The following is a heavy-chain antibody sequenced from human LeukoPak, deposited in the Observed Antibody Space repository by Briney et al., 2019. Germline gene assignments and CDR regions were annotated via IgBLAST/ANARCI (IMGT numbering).Heavy chain of an antibody. CDR3: ARPHANGGFYGMDV. CDR1: GGXISSSRYY. Sequence: PSETLSLTCTVSGGXISSSRYYWGWIRQPPGEGLEWIGTIYYSGSTYYNPSLKGRVTISVDTSKNQFSLELRSLTAADTAVYYCARPHANGGFYGMDVWGQGTTVTVSS. J-gene: IGHJ6*02. CDR2: IYYSGST. V-gene: IGHV4-39*01. D-gene: IGHD4/OR15-4a*01.